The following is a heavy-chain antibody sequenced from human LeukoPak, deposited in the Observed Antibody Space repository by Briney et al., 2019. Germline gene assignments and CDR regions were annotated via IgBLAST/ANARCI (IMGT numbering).Heavy chain of an antibody. CDR1: GLTFSSYW. CDR3: ATGSGSYYSH. CDR2: AHNDGVTK. J-gene: IGHJ4*02. D-gene: IGHD3-22*01. Sequence: GRSLSLSCAASGLTFSSYWMHWVRQAPGKGLEWVAVAHNDGVTKYYADSVRGRFTISRDNSKNTLHLQMSSLRAEDTAVYYCATGSGSYYSHWGQGTLVTVSS. V-gene: IGHV3-33*01.